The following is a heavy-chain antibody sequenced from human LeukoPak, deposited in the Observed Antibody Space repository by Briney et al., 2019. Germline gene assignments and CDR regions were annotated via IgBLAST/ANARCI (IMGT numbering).Heavy chain of an antibody. CDR2: IYYSGST. J-gene: IGHJ3*02. D-gene: IGHD3-22*01. Sequence: SQTLSLTCTVSGGSISSGGYYWSWIRRHPGKGLEWIGYIYYSGSTYYNPSLKSRVTISVDTSKNQFSLKLSSVTAADTAVYYCARAPGAYYYDSSGYYLDAFDIRGQGTMVTVPS. CDR3: ARAPGAYYYDSSGYYLDAFDI. V-gene: IGHV4-31*03. CDR1: GGSISSGGYY.